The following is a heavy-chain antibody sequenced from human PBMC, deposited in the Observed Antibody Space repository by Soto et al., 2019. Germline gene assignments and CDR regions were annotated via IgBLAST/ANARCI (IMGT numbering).Heavy chain of an antibody. CDR1: GFTLSGYA. Sequence: EVQLAESGGGLAQPGGYLRLSCAASGFTLSGYAMDWVRQAPGKGLEYVSGIRSNGVGTYYANSVQGRFTISRDNSKNTVYLQMGSLRPEDMAVYYCARRARPDFYYMDVWGKGTTVTVSS. CDR3: ARRARPDFYYMDV. CDR2: IRSNGVGT. J-gene: IGHJ6*03. V-gene: IGHV3-64*01. D-gene: IGHD6-6*01.